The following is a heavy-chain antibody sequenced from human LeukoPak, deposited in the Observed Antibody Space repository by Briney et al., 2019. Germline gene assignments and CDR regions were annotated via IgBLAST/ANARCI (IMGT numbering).Heavy chain of an antibody. V-gene: IGHV3-30-3*01. CDR3: ARDPHHYDILTPPNDY. CDR1: GSIFRNYP. Sequence: GGSLRLSCAASGSIFRNYPMHWLRQAPDKGLEWVSLISSDGRNTYYADSVKGRFTISRDDSKNTLYLQMNSLRAEDTAVYYCARDPHHYDILTPPNDYWGQGTLVTVSS. D-gene: IGHD3-9*01. CDR2: ISSDGRNT. J-gene: IGHJ4*02.